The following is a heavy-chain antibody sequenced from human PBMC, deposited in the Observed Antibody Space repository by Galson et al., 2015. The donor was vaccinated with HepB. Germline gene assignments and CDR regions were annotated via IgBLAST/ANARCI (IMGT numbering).Heavy chain of an antibody. J-gene: IGHJ3*02. CDR2: IRSKGYGGTM. CDR3: ARDLQREPKPRYCSSTSCSEADYAFDI. CDR1: GFTFADWG. V-gene: IGHV3-49*03. Sequence: SLRLSCAGSGFTFADWGFSWFRQAPGKGLEWIGFIRSKGYGGTMEYAASVRGRFTLSRDDSNNIAYLQMNSLRSEDTAVYYCARDLQREPKPRYCSSTSCSEADYAFDIWGQGTMVTVSS. D-gene: IGHD2-2*01.